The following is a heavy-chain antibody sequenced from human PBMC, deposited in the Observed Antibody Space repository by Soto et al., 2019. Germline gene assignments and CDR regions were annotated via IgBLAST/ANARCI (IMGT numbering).Heavy chain of an antibody. V-gene: IGHV3-53*04. Sequence: GSLRLSCAASGFTVSSNYMSWVRQAPGKGLEWVSVIYSGGSTYYADSVKGRFTISRHNSKNTLYLQMNSLRAEDTAVYYCARVRNNYDFWSGYSANWFDPWGQGTLVTVSS. D-gene: IGHD3-3*01. CDR2: IYSGGST. CDR3: ARVRNNYDFWSGYSANWFDP. CDR1: GFTVSSNY. J-gene: IGHJ5*02.